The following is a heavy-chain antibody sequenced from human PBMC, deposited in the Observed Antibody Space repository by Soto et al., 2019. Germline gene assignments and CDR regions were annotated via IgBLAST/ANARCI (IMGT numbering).Heavy chain of an antibody. CDR3: TRGDWWELPTMDY. J-gene: IGHJ4*02. Sequence: PGGSLRLSCEASGITFSGSAMHWVRQASGKGLEWVGRIRSKANSYATAYAASVKGRFTISRDDSKNTAYLQMNSLKTEDTAVYYCTRGDWWELPTMDYWGQGTLVTVSS. V-gene: IGHV3-73*01. CDR1: GITFSGSA. CDR2: IRSKANSYAT. D-gene: IGHD1-26*01.